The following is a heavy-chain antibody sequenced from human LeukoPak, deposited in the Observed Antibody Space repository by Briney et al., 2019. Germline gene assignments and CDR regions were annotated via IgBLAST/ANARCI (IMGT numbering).Heavy chain of an antibody. CDR3: ARATVTTSNWSDP. Sequence: ASVKVSCKASGGTVSSYAISWVRQAPGQGLEWMGGIIPIVGTAKYAQKFQGRVTITADESTSTAYMELRSLRSEDTAVYYCARATVTTSNWSDPWGQGTVVTVSS. J-gene: IGHJ5*02. CDR2: IIPIVGTA. D-gene: IGHD4-17*01. CDR1: GGTVSSYA. V-gene: IGHV1-69*13.